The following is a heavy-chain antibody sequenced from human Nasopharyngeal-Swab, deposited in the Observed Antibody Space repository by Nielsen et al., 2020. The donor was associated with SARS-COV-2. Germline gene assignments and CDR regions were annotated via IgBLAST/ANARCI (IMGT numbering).Heavy chain of an antibody. Sequence: ASVKVSCKASGYTFTSYDINCVRQATGQGLEWMGWINPNSGNTGYAQKFQGRVTMTRNTSISTAYMELSSLRSEDPAVYYCARDRGAAMAGRGWIGGVYYYGMDVWGQGTTVTVSS. J-gene: IGHJ6*02. D-gene: IGHD5-18*01. CDR3: ARDRGAAMAGRGWIGGVYYYGMDV. V-gene: IGHV1-8*01. CDR1: GYTFTSYD. CDR2: INPNSGNT.